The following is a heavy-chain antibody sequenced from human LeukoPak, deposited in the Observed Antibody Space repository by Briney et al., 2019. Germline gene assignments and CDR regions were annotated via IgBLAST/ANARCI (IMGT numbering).Heavy chain of an antibody. D-gene: IGHD3-10*01. CDR3: AKGYGSGRILFDY. Sequence: PGGSLRLSCAASGFTFSNYAMNWVRQAPGKGLEWVSAISGSGGSTYYADSVKGRFTISRDNSKNTLYLQMNSLRAEDTAVYYCAKGYGSGRILFDYWGQGTLVTVSS. CDR2: ISGSGGST. J-gene: IGHJ4*02. CDR1: GFTFSNYA. V-gene: IGHV3-23*01.